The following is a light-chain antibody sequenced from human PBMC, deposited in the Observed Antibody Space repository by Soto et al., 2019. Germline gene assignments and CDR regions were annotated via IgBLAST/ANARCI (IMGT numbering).Light chain of an antibody. CDR3: QSYDRALSEV. Sequence: QAVVTQPPSVSGAPGQRVTIACTGSSSNIGAGYGVHWYQLLPGTAPKLLIYDNNNRPSGVPDRLSGSKSGTSASLAITGLQAEDEADYYCQSYDRALSEVFGPGTKLTVL. J-gene: IGLJ1*01. CDR1: SSNIGAGYG. V-gene: IGLV1-40*01. CDR2: DNN.